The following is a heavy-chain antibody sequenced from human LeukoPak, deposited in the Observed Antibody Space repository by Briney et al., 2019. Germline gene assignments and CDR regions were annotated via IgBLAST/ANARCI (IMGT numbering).Heavy chain of an antibody. CDR2: INPSGCST. J-gene: IGHJ4*02. CDR3: ARDPKIYYGSGSYYNGVFDY. V-gene: IGHV1-46*03. Sequence: ASVKVSCKASGYTFTSYYMHWVRQAPGQGLEWMGIINPSGCSTSYAQKFQGRVTMTRDTSTSTVYMELSSLRSEDTAVYYCARDPKIYYGSGSYYNGVFDYWGQGTLVTVSS. D-gene: IGHD3-10*01. CDR1: GYTFTSYY.